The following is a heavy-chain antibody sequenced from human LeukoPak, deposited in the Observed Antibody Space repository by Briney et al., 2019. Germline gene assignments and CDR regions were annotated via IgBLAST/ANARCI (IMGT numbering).Heavy chain of an antibody. CDR2: INHRGST. J-gene: IGHJ3*02. CDR3: ARVGYCSGGSCRPSAFDI. Sequence: SETLSLTCAVYGGSFSGYYWSWIRQPPGKGLEWIGEINHRGSTNYNPSLKSRVTISVDTSKNQFSLKLSSVTAADTAVYYCARVGYCSGGSCRPSAFDIWGQGTMVTVSS. CDR1: GGSFSGYY. V-gene: IGHV4-34*01. D-gene: IGHD2-15*01.